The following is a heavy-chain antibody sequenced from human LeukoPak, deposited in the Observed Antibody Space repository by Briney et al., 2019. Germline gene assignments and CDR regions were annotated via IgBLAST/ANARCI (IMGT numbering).Heavy chain of an antibody. Sequence: PGGSLRLSCAASGFTFSSYGMHWVRQAPGKGLEWVAFIRYDGSNKYYADSVKGRFTISRDNSKNTLYLQMNSLRAEDTAVYYCAKDRYSSSWYLDVWGKGTTVTISS. CDR3: AKDRYSSSWYLDV. CDR2: IRYDGSNK. J-gene: IGHJ6*03. V-gene: IGHV3-30*02. CDR1: GFTFSSYG. D-gene: IGHD6-13*01.